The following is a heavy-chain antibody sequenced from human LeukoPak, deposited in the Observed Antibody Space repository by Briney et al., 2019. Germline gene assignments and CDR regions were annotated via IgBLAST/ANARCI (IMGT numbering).Heavy chain of an antibody. J-gene: IGHJ4*02. D-gene: IGHD1-1*01. CDR1: NASISSSEW. V-gene: IGHV4-4*02. CDR3: ARESPPGTTDY. CDR2: IYHSGRT. Sequence: PSGTLSLTCAVSNASISSSEWWTWVRQPPGKGLEWIGEIYHSGRTNYNPSLKSRVTMSVDTSKNQFSLKLSSVTAADTAVYYCARESPPGTTDYWGQGTLVTVSS.